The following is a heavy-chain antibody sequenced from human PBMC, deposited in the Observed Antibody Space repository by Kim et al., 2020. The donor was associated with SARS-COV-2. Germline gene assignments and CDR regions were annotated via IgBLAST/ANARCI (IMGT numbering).Heavy chain of an antibody. V-gene: IGHV1-69*04. D-gene: IGHD2-21*02. CDR3: ARDGLAYCGGDCFRPRRYFDR. J-gene: IGHJ2*01. CDR2: IIPILGIA. Sequence: SVKVSCKASGGTFSSYAISWVRQAPGQGLEWMGRIIPILGIANYAQKFQGRVTITADKSTSTAYMELSSLRSEDTAVYYCARDGLAYCGGDCFRPRRYFDRWGRGTLVTVSS. CDR1: GGTFSSYA.